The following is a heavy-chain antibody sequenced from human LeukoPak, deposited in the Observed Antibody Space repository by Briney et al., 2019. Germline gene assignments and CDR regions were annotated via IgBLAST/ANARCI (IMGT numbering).Heavy chain of an antibody. CDR1: GGSISGSSYY. D-gene: IGHD3-10*01. CDR3: ARHYGP. V-gene: IGHV4-39*01. Sequence: SETLSLTCTVSGGSISGSSYYWGWIRQPPGKGLEWIGSIYYSGSTYYNPSLKSRVTISVDTSKNQLSLKLNSVTATDTAAYYCARHYGPRGQGTLVTVSS. J-gene: IGHJ4*02. CDR2: IYYSGST.